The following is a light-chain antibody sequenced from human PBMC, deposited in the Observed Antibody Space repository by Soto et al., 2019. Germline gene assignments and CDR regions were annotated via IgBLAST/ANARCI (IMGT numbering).Light chain of an antibody. CDR2: LEGSGSY. V-gene: IGLV4-60*03. J-gene: IGLJ3*02. Sequence: QAVVTQSSSASASLGSSVKLTCTLSSGHSSYIIAWHQQQPGKAPRYLMKLEGSGSYNKGSGVPDRFSGSSSGADRYLTISNLQSEDEADYYCETWDSNGWVFGGGTKLTVL. CDR3: ETWDSNGWV. CDR1: SGHSSYI.